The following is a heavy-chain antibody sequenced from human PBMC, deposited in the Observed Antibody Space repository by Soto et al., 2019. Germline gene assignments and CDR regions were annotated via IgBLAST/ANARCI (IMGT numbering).Heavy chain of an antibody. CDR1: GDSVSSSTAA. D-gene: IGHD2-15*01. J-gene: IGHJ4*02. CDR3: AGFVVPASRNSDFDY. Sequence: SQTLSLTCAISGDSVSSSTAAWNWMRSSPSRGLEWLGRTYYRSRWHHDYAVSLKSRVTLSVDTSKNQFSLRLNSVTAADTAVYFCAGFVVPASRNSDFDYWGQGTLVTVSS. CDR2: TYYRSRWHH. V-gene: IGHV6-1*01.